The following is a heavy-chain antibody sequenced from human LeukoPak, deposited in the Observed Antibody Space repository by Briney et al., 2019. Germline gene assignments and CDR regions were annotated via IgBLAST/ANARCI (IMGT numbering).Heavy chain of an antibody. D-gene: IGHD6-6*01. J-gene: IGHJ4*02. Sequence: PGRSLRLSCAAAGLTFSTNSMNWVRQAPGKGLEWGSYIRFSSSTIYYADSVKGRFTISRDNAKNLLYLQMNSLRAEDTAVYYCAREAPRGTSSNPYYFDSWGQGTLVTVSS. CDR2: IRFSSSTI. V-gene: IGHV3-48*01. CDR3: AREAPRGTSSNPYYFDS. CDR1: GLTFSTNS.